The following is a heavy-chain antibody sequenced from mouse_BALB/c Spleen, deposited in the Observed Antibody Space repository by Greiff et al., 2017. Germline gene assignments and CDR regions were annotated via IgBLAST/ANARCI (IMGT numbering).Heavy chain of an antibody. D-gene: IGHD1-1*01. V-gene: IGHV5-9-1*01. J-gene: IGHJ1*01. CDR3: ARYGFIKGYFDV. CDR2: ISSGGSYT. Sequence: EVMLVESGGGLVKPGGSLKLSCAASGFTFSSYAMSWVRQTPEKRLEWVATISSGGSYTYYPDSVKGRFTISRDNAKNTLYLQMSSLRSEDTAMYYCARYGFIKGYFDVWGAGTTVTVSS. CDR1: GFTFSSYA.